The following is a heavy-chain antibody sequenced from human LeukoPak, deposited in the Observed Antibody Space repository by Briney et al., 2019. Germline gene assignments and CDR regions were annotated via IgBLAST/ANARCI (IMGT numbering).Heavy chain of an antibody. Sequence: PSETLSLTCTVSGGSISSYYWSWIRQPPGKGLEWIGYIYYSGSTNYNPSLKSRVTISVDTSKNQFSLKLSSVTAADTAVYYCARGGLWFGEPLVGMDVWGQGTTVTASS. V-gene: IGHV4-59*01. CDR2: IYYSGST. CDR1: GGSISSYY. D-gene: IGHD3-10*01. J-gene: IGHJ6*02. CDR3: ARGGLWFGEPLVGMDV.